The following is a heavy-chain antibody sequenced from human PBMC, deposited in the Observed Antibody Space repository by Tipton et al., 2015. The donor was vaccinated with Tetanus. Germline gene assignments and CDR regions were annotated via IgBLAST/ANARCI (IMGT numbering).Heavy chain of an antibody. CDR1: GLTFSDAW. J-gene: IGHJ4*02. CDR3: ARESRSKIVGQ. D-gene: IGHD2-21*01. CDR2: IKEDGSEK. Sequence: SLRLSCVASGLTFSDAWMSWVRQAPGKGLEWVAKIKEDGSEKYYVDSVKGRFTISRDNAENSLFLQMNSLRVEDAAMYYCARESRSKIVGQWGQGALVTVSS. V-gene: IGHV3-7*01.